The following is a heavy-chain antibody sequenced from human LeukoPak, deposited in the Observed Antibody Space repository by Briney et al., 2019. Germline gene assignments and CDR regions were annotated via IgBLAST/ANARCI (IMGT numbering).Heavy chain of an antibody. V-gene: IGHV3-9*01. CDR2: ISWKRGSI. J-gene: IGHJ3*02. D-gene: IGHD3-22*01. CDR3: AKGLVVVITHPFDI. CDR1: GFTFDDYA. Sequence: GGGLRVSCAASGFTFDDYAVRCGREAPGEGGGWGSGISWKRGSIAYTDPVQGTFTISRDNPKNSLYLQMTSQRPEDTDLYYCAKGLVVVITHPFDIWGQGTLVTVSS.